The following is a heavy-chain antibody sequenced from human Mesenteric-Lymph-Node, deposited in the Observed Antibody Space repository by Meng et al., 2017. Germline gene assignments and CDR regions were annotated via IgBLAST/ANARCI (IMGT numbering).Heavy chain of an antibody. CDR1: VFSLSTSGMC. CDR2: IDWDDDK. D-gene: IGHD3-9*01. V-gene: IGHV2-70*01. J-gene: IGHJ6*02. Sequence: SGPTLVTPTHTLTLTCTFSVFSLSTSGMCVSWFRQPPWNALEWLALIDWDDDKYYSTSLKTMLTISKDTSKHQVVRTMTNMDPVDTATYYCARTTYQQYYDILTGYYTPGGYYYGMDVWGQGTMVTVSS. CDR3: ARTTYQQYYDILTGYYTPGGYYYGMDV.